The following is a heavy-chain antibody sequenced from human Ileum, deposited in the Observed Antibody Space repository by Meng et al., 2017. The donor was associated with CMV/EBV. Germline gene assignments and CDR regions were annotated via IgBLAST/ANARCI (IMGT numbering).Heavy chain of an antibody. V-gene: IGHV4-4*07. D-gene: IGHD3-10*01. CDR1: GGSISNYY. CDR2: IYTSGTT. J-gene: IGHJ4*02. Sequence: QVQLQESGPGLVKTSEALSLTCYVSGGSISNYYWSWIRQPAGKGLEWIAHIYTSGTTNYNPSLKSRVTKSVDTSRNQFSLKLTSVTAADTAVYYCARNYGSGNWNFFHYWGQGALVTVSS. CDR3: ARNYGSGNWNFFHY.